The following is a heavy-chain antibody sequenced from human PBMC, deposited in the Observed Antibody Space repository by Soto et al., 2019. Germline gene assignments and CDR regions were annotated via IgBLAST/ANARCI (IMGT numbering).Heavy chain of an antibody. CDR3: ARGVPVRFDC. CDR2: IYHSGST. CDR1: GGSISSGGYS. V-gene: IGHV4-30-2*01. J-gene: IGHJ4*02. Sequence: QLQLQESGSGLVKPSQTLSLTCAVSGGSISSGGYSWSWIRQPPGKGLEWIGYIYHSGSTYYNPSRKNRVTISVDRSKNQLSLKVTSVTAPDTAVYYCARGVPVRFDCWGQGTLGTVSS. D-gene: IGHD4-17*01.